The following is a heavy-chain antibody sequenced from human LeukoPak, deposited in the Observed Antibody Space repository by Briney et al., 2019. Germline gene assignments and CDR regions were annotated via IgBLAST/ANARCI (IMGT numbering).Heavy chain of an antibody. V-gene: IGHV3-21*06. D-gene: IGHD3-22*01. J-gene: IGHJ4*02. CDR2: ITYI. CDR1: GFTFSTYN. Sequence: GGSLRLSCAASGFTFSTYNMNWVRQAPGEGLEWVSSITYISYADSVKGRFTISRDNAKNSLYLQMNSLRVEDTAVYYCVRGDSSGRYYFDFWGQGTLVTVSS. CDR3: VRGDSSGRYYFDF.